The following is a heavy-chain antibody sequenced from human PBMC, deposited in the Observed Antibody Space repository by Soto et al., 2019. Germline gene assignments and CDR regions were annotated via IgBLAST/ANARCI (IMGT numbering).Heavy chain of an antibody. J-gene: IGHJ6*04. Sequence: PGGSLRLSCAASGFTFSSYGMHWVLQAPGKGLEWVAVIWYDGSNKYYADSVKGRFTISRDNSKNTLYLQMNSLRAEDTAVYYCARDRSMVRGVIDYWGKGTTVTVSS. D-gene: IGHD3-10*01. CDR2: IWYDGSNK. CDR1: GFTFSSYG. V-gene: IGHV3-33*01. CDR3: ARDRSMVRGVIDY.